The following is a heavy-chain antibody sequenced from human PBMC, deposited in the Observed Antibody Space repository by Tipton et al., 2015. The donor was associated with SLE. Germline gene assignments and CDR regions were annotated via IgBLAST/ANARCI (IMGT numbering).Heavy chain of an antibody. Sequence: TLSLTCTVSGGSISSHYWSWIRQPPGKGLEWIGEINHSGSTNYNPSLKSRVTISVDTSKNQFSLKLSSVTAADMAVYYCARATMVQGGAFDIWGQGTMVTVSS. CDR1: GGSISSHY. J-gene: IGHJ3*02. CDR3: ARATMVQGGAFDI. V-gene: IGHV4-34*01. CDR2: INHSGST. D-gene: IGHD3-10*01.